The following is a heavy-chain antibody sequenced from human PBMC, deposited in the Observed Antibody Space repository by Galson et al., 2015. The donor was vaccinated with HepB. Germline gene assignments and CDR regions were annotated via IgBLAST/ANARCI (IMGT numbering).Heavy chain of an antibody. CDR1: GYTFSGYY. Sequence: SVKVSCKASGYTFSGYYMHWVRQAPGQGLEWMGWINPNSGGTDYAQKFQGWVTMTRDTSISTAYMEVTGLKSDDTAVYYCAREYSTSSFYFGLWGRGTLVTVSS. CDR3: AREYSTSSFYFGL. J-gene: IGHJ2*01. D-gene: IGHD6-6*01. V-gene: IGHV1-2*04. CDR2: INPNSGGT.